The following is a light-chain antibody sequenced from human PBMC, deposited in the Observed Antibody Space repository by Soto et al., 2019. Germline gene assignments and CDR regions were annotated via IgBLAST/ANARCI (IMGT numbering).Light chain of an antibody. Sequence: DIVMTQSPDSLAVSLGERATINCKSSQSVLYSSNNKNYLAWYQQKPGQPPKLLIYWASIRESGVPDRLSGSRSATEFSLTISRLQAGNVAVYYCHQYYITPPTFGQGTKVEIK. CDR1: QSVLYSSNNKNY. V-gene: IGKV4-1*01. CDR3: HQYYITPPT. CDR2: WAS. J-gene: IGKJ1*01.